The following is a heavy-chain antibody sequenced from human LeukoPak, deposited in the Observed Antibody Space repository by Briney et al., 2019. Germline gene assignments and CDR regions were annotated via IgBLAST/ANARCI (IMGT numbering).Heavy chain of an antibody. CDR1: GYTFTSYD. V-gene: IGHV1-8*01. CDR2: MNPNSGNT. J-gene: IGHJ4*02. CDR3: ARVGVLYCGGDCYHIDY. D-gene: IGHD2-21*02. Sequence: ASVKISRKASGYTFTSYDINWVRQATGQGLEWMGWMNPNSGNTGYAQKFQGRVTMTRNTSISTAYMELSSLRSEDTAVYYCARVGVLYCGGDCYHIDYWGQGTLVTVSS.